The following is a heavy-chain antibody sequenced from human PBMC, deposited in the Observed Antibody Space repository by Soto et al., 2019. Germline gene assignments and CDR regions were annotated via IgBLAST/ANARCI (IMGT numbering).Heavy chain of an antibody. D-gene: IGHD2-15*01. CDR2: INSDESRT. V-gene: IGHV3-74*01. Sequence: EVQLVESGGGLVQPGGSLRLSCAASGFTFSNYWMHWVRQAPGKGLVWAARINSDESRTNYADSVKRRITISRDNAKNTLYMQVNSLSAEDTAVYYCARGQSGGYYNDYWGQGTLVTVSS. CDR1: GFTFSNYW. J-gene: IGHJ4*02. CDR3: ARGQSGGYYNDY.